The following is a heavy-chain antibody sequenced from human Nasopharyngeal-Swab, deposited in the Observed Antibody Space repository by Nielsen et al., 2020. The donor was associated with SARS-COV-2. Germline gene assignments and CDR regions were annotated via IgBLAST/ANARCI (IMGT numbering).Heavy chain of an antibody. V-gene: IGHV4-59*08. CDR2: VYDSGST. CDR3: ARRLGLRAPFDY. CDR1: GGSMSNFH. Sequence: SETLSLTCTVSGGSMSNFHWSWIRLSPGKGLEWIGYVYDSGSTKYNPLLNSRVTISVDTSKTQFSLKVRSVTAADTAVYFCARRLGLRAPFDYWGQGTLVTVSS. D-gene: IGHD5/OR15-5a*01. J-gene: IGHJ4*02.